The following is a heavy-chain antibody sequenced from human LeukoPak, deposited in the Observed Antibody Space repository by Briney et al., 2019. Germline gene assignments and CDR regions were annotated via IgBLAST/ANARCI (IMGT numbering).Heavy chain of an antibody. CDR1: GFYFESYA. CDR3: ARVYGSSKYYYDRYYYYMDV. D-gene: IGHD3-22*01. CDR2: VSGSGAST. V-gene: IGHV3-23*01. J-gene: IGHJ6*03. Sequence: GGSLRLSCATSGFYFESYAMSWVRQAPGKGLEWVSGVSGSGASTYYADSVKGRFTISRDSSKNTLYLQLNSLRVEDTAVYYCARVYGSSKYYYDRYYYYMDVWGRGTTVTVSS.